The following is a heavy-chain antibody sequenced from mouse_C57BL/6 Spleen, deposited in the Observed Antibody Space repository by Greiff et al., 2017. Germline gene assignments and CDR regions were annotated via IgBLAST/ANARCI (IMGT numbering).Heavy chain of an antibody. J-gene: IGHJ1*03. D-gene: IGHD2-4*01. CDR3: AVYYDYDTFYWYFDV. Sequence: EVQLQESGPGLVKPSQSLSLTCSVTGYSITSGYYWNWIRQFPGNKLEWMGYISYDGSNNYNPSLKNRISITRDTSKNQFFLKLNSVTTEDTATYYCAVYYDYDTFYWYFDVWGTGTTVTVSS. CDR1: GYSITSGYY. V-gene: IGHV3-6*01. CDR2: ISYDGSN.